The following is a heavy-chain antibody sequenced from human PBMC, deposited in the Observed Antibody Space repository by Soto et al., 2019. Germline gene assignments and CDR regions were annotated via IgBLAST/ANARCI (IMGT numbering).Heavy chain of an antibody. CDR2: MNQDGSVS. CDR1: GFTFSTSW. CDR3: ARASV. V-gene: IGHV3-7*05. Sequence: EVQLVESGGGSVQPGGSLRLSCAASGFTFSTSWMSWVRQAPGKGPEWVANMNQDGSVSYYVDSAKGRFTISRDNARQYLYLQTNSLRAEDTAVYYCARASVWGQGALVTVS. J-gene: IGHJ4*02.